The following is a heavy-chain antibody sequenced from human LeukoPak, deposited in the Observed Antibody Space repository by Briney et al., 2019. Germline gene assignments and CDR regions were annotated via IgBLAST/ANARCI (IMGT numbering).Heavy chain of an antibody. CDR3: ARDRIAARPNYYYYMDV. CDR1: GGSISSYY. CDR2: IYTSGST. J-gene: IGHJ6*03. Sequence: SETLSLTCTVSGGSISSYYWSWIRQPAGKGLEWIGRIYTSGSTNYNPSLKSRVTMSVDTSKNQFSLKLSSVTAADTAVYYCARDRIAARPNYYYYMDVWGKGTTVTVSS. V-gene: IGHV4-4*07. D-gene: IGHD6-6*01.